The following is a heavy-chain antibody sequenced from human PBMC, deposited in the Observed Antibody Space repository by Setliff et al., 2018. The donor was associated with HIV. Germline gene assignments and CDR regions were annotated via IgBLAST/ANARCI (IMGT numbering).Heavy chain of an antibody. CDR2: ITSSGSSI. CDR1: GFTFSTYS. Sequence: PGGSLRLSCAASGFTFSTYSMNWVRQAPGKGLEWVSYITSSGSSIYYADSVKGRFTISRDNAKKSLYLQMNSLRAEDTAVYYCASARPGAFDIWGQGTMVTVSS. J-gene: IGHJ3*02. CDR3: ASARPGAFDI. V-gene: IGHV3-48*01.